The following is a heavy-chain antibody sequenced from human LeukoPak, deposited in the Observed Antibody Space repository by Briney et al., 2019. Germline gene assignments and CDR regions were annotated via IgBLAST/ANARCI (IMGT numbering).Heavy chain of an antibody. CDR2: IRSRSSYI. CDR1: GFKFSIYR. D-gene: IGHD2-15*01. CDR3: ARSGNIVVVVAAIDY. Sequence: GGPVTLHCTASGFKFSIYRVIGARHAAGKGVEWGEYIRSRSSYIYYADSVKVRFTISRDNAKNSLYMKMNSMRAEDTDVYYCARSGNIVVVVAAIDYWGEGTLVTVSS. V-gene: IGHV3-21*01. J-gene: IGHJ4*02.